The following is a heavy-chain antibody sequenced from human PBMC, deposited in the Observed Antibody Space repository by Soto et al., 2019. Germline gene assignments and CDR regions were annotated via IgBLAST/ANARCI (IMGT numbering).Heavy chain of an antibody. Sequence: GGSLKISCTGSGYSFSTHCIGWVRQMPGKGPELMGIIYPGDSDTRYSPSFQGQVTITADRSISTAYLQWSSLKASDSATYYCARAMGERMIVYYYGLDVWGQGTTVTVSS. CDR2: IYPGDSDT. CDR1: GYSFSTHC. D-gene: IGHD3-16*01. CDR3: ARAMGERMIVYYYGLDV. J-gene: IGHJ6*02. V-gene: IGHV5-51*01.